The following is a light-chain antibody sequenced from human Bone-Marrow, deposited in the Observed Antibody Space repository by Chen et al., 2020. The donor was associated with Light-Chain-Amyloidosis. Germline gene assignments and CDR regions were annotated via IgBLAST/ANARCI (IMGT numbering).Light chain of an antibody. Sequence: IQMTHSPSSLRAPVGDRVTITCQASQDISNYLNWYHQKPGKAPKLLIHDASSLESGGPSRFSGSGSGTDFTFTISSLQPEDIGTYHCQQYYDLPFTVGQGTKLEI. CDR2: DAS. CDR3: QQYYDLPFT. V-gene: IGKV1-33*01. J-gene: IGKJ2*01. CDR1: QDISNY.